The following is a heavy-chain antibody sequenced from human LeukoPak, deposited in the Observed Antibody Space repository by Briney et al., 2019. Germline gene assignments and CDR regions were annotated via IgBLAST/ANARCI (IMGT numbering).Heavy chain of an antibody. Sequence: SETLSLTCTVSGGSISSVIYYWGWIRQPPGKGLEWIGSIYYSGSTYYNPSPKSRVTISVDTSKNQFSLKLSSVTAADTAVYYCARVGHGYRRPLDYWGQGTLVTVSS. D-gene: IGHD3-16*02. CDR1: GGSISSVIYY. V-gene: IGHV4-39*07. CDR2: IYYSGST. CDR3: ARVGHGYRRPLDY. J-gene: IGHJ4*02.